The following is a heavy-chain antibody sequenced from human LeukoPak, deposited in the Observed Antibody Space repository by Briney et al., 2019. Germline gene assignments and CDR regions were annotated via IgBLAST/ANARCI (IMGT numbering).Heavy chain of an antibody. D-gene: IGHD6-19*01. CDR3: ARDKVRWAVAGTRAFDI. CDR2: INRSGGST. Sequence: ASVKVSCKASGYTFTSYYMHWVRQAPGQGLEWMGIINRSGGSTSYAQKFQGRVTMTRDMSTSTVYMELSSLRSEDTAVYYCARDKVRWAVAGTRAFDIWGQGTMVTVSS. CDR1: GYTFTSYY. J-gene: IGHJ3*02. V-gene: IGHV1-46*01.